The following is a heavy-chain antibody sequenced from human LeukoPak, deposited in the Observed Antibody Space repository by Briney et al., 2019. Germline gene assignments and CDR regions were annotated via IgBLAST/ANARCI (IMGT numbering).Heavy chain of an antibody. CDR3: AKDLKSVVAANFDY. D-gene: IGHD2-15*01. Sequence: GGSLRLSCAASGFAFSSFAMSWVRQAPGEGLEWVSGITGSGGNTYYADPVKGRFTISRDNSKNTLYLQMNSLRAEDTAVYYCAKDLKSVVAANFDYWGQGTLVTVSS. CDR1: GFAFSSFA. V-gene: IGHV3-23*01. J-gene: IGHJ4*02. CDR2: ITGSGGNT.